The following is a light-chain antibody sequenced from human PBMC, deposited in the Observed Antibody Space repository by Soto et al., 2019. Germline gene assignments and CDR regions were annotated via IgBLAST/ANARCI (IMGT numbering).Light chain of an antibody. CDR2: GAS. Sequence: IVLSQSPATLSLSPGERVTLSCGASQSITSTSIAWYQHKPGLAPRLLVYGASRRATGIPSRFSGGGSGTEFSLTISSLQSEDFAVYYCQQYNNWPITFGQGTRLEI. V-gene: IGKV3D-15*01. CDR3: QQYNNWPIT. CDR1: QSITST. J-gene: IGKJ5*01.